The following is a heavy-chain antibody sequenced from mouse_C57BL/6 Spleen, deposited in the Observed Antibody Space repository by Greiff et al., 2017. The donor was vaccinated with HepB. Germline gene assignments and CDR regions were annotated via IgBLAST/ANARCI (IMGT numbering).Heavy chain of an antibody. CDR3: ARWENTDQSPFAY. CDR1: GYAFSSSW. Sequence: VQLQQSGPELVKPGASVKISCKASGYAFSSSWMNWVKQRPGKGLEWIGRIYPGDGDTNYNGKFKGKATLTADKSSSTAYLQLSSLPSEDSAVYFGARWENTDQSPFAYWGQGTLVTVSA. V-gene: IGHV1-82*01. J-gene: IGHJ3*01. D-gene: IGHD5-2*01. CDR2: IYPGDGDT.